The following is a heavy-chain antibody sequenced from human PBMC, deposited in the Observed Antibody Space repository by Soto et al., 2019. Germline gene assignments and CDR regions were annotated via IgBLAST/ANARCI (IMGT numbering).Heavy chain of an antibody. Sequence: PGGSLRLSCAASGFTFSSYGMNWVRQAPGKGLEWVSYISSSGSTIYYADSVKGRFTISRDNAKNSLYLQMNSLRAEDTAVYYCARELDYYFDYWGQGTLVTVSS. V-gene: IGHV3-48*03. CDR1: GFTFSSYG. D-gene: IGHD3-3*01. CDR2: ISSSGSTI. J-gene: IGHJ4*02. CDR3: ARELDYYFDY.